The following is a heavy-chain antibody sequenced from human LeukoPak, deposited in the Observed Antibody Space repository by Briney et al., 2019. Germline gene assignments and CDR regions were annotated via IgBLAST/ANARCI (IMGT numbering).Heavy chain of an antibody. Sequence: SETLSLTCAVYGGSFSGYYWSWVRQPPGSGLEWIGEINHSGSTNYNPSLKSRVTVSIDKSKNQFSLKLSSLTAADTATYFCARHGLGRGVYITRQYNYYMDVWGTGTTVIVSS. D-gene: IGHD3-10*01. J-gene: IGHJ6*04. CDR1: GGSFSGYY. CDR3: ARHGLGRGVYITRQYNYYMDV. V-gene: IGHV4-34*01. CDR2: INHSGST.